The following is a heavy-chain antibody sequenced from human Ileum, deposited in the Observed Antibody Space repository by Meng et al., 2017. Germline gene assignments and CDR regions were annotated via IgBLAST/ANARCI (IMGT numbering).Heavy chain of an antibody. D-gene: IGHD3-10*01. V-gene: IGHV3-23*01. CDR3: AKKFGSESPCFDS. Sequence: GGSLRLSCAASGFTFSAYAMSWVRQAPGKGLEWVSAISARGSNTYYADSVKGRFTISRDNSKDTLYVQMNSLRAEDTAVYYCAKKFGSESPCFDSWGQGALVTVSS. CDR2: ISARGSNT. CDR1: GFTFSAYA. J-gene: IGHJ4*02.